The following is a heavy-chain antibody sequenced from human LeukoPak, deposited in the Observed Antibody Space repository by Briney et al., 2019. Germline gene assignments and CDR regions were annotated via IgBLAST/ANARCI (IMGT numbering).Heavy chain of an antibody. D-gene: IGHD6-13*01. CDR1: GGSISGYY. V-gene: IGHV4-59*01. CDR3: AREGGGTAAVGSFDY. CDR2: IHSSGST. J-gene: IGHJ4*02. Sequence: SPTLSLTCTVPGGSISGYYWCWIRQTPGKGLKWIGYIHSSGSTNYNPSLKSRVTMSGDASKKQFSLRLISVTAADTAVYYCAREGGGTAAVGSFDYWGQGTLVTVSS.